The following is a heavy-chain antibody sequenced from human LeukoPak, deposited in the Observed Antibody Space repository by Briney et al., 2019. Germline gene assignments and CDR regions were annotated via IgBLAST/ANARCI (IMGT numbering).Heavy chain of an antibody. V-gene: IGHV3-21*01. CDR1: GFTFSSYS. Sequence: GGSLRLSCAASGFTFSSYSMNWVRQAPGKGLEWVSSISSSSSNIYYADSVKGRSTISRDNAKNSLYLQMNSLRAEDTAVYYCARGHDILTGYHYYYYMDVWGKGTTVTVSS. D-gene: IGHD3-9*01. CDR2: ISSSSSNI. CDR3: ARGHDILTGYHYYYYMDV. J-gene: IGHJ6*03.